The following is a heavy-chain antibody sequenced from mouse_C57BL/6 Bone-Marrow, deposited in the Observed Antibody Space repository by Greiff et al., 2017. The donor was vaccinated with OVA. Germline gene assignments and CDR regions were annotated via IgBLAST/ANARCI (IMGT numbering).Heavy chain of an antibody. J-gene: IGHJ2*01. CDR2: INPSSGYT. D-gene: IGHD1-1*01. V-gene: IGHV1-4*01. Sequence: VQLVESGAELARPGASVKMSCKASGYTFTSYTMHWVKQRPGQGLEWIGYINPSSGYTKYNQKFKDKATLTADKSSSTAYMQLSSLTSEDSAVYYCARPLYYGSSFDFDYWGQGTTLTVSS. CDR1: GYTFTSYT. CDR3: ARPLYYGSSFDFDY.